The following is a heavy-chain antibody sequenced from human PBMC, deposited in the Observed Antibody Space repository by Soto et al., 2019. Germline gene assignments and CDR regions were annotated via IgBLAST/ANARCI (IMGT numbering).Heavy chain of an antibody. CDR2: VHYRGTT. CDR3: ARARFCTSTSCYHYFDF. J-gene: IGHJ4*02. CDR1: GGSITSYY. Sequence: SETLSLTCTVSGGSITSYYWSWIRQPPGKGLEWIGQVHYRGTTNYNPSLKSRVTISADTSKNQFSLKLSSVTPADTAVYYCARARFCTSTSCYHYFDFWGQGTLVTVSS. V-gene: IGHV4-59*01. D-gene: IGHD2-2*01.